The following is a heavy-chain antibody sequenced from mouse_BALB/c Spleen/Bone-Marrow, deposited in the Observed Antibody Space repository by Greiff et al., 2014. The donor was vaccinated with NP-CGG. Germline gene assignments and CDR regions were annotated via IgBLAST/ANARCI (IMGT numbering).Heavy chain of an antibody. J-gene: IGHJ3*01. V-gene: IGHV1-20*02. Sequence: EVQLQQSGPELVKPGASVKISCKASGYSFTGYFMNWVMQSHGKSLEWIGRINPYNGDTFYNQKFKGKATLTVDKSSSTAHMEFRSLASEDSAVYYCARGYYDSSSWFAYWGQGTLVTVSA. CDR2: INPYNGDT. CDR3: ARGYYDSSSWFAY. D-gene: IGHD1-1*01. CDR1: GYSFTGYF.